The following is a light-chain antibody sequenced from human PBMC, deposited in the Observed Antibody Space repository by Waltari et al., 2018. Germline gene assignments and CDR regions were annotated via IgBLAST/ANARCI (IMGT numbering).Light chain of an antibody. CDR2: VNSDGSP. J-gene: IGLJ3*02. V-gene: IGLV4-69*01. Sequence: QLVLTQSPSASASLGASVKLTCTLSSGHSRNIIAWHQQQPEKGPRYLMKVNSDGSPSKGDEIPDRFSGSSSGPERYLTISSVQSEDEADYYCQTGGHGTWVFGGGTKLTVL. CDR3: QTGGHGTWV. CDR1: SGHSRNI.